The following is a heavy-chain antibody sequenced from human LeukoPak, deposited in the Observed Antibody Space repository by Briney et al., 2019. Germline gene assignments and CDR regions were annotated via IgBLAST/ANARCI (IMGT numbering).Heavy chain of an antibody. V-gene: IGHV3-23*01. CDR1: GFTFSSYA. CDR3: AKNSRGSNYGPFDH. J-gene: IGHJ4*02. D-gene: IGHD3-10*01. CDR2: ISNSAVST. Sequence: GGSLRLSCAASGFTFSSYAMTWVRQAPGKGLEWVSDISNSAVSTYYAESVKGRFTISRDNSKNTPYLQMNRLRPEDTAIYFCAKNSRGSNYGPFDHWGQGTLVTVSS.